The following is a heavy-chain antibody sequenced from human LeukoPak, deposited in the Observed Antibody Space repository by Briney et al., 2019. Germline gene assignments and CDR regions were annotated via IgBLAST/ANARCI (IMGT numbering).Heavy chain of an antibody. CDR3: AKDSSSGLYYFDY. CDR1: GFTFSDYY. V-gene: IGHV3-30*18. D-gene: IGHD6-13*01. J-gene: IGHJ4*02. Sequence: GGSLRLSCAASGFTFSDYYMSWIRQAPGKGLEWVAVISYDGSNKYNADSVKGRFTISRDNSKNTLYLQMNSLRAEDTAVYYCAKDSSSGLYYFDYWGQGTLVTVSS. CDR2: ISYDGSNK.